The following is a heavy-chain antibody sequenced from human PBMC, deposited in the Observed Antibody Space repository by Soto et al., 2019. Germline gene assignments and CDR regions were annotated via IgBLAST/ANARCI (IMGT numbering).Heavy chain of an antibody. V-gene: IGHV4-31*03. CDR3: ARDFMEGGYSYFQP. J-gene: IGHJ1*01. CDR2: MDYSGST. Sequence: QVQLQESGPGLVKPSQTLSLTCTVSGGSISSGGYYWSWIRQHPGKGLEWIGYMDYSGSTYYNLSLKCRVIISVDTSKNQFSLKMSSVTAADTAVYYCARDFMEGGYSYFQPWGQGTLVIVSS. D-gene: IGHD3-3*01. CDR1: GGSISSGGYY.